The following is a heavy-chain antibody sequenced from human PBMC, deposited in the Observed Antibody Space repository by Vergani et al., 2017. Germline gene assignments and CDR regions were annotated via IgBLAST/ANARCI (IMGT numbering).Heavy chain of an antibody. CDR1: GGSISSGGYY. CDR2: IYYSGST. V-gene: IGHV4-31*01. CDR3: ARGHYDFWSGYSTRLDAFDI. J-gene: IGHJ3*02. Sequence: QVQLQESGPGLVKPSQTLSLTCTVSGGSISSGGYYWSWIRQPPGKGLEWIGYIYYSGSTYYNPSLKSLVTISVDTSKNQFSLKLSSVTAADPAVYYCARGHYDFWSGYSTRLDAFDIWGQGTMVTVSS. D-gene: IGHD3-3*01.